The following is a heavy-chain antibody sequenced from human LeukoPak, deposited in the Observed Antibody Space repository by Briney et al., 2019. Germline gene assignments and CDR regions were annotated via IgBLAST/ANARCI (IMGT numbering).Heavy chain of an antibody. Sequence: SETLSLTCTVSGHSISSGYYWGWIRQPPGKGLEWIGSIYHSGSTYYNPSLKSRVTISVDTSKNQFSLKLSSVTAADTAVYYCARRSSWNWFDPWGQGTLVTVSS. CDR1: GHSISSGYY. J-gene: IGHJ5*02. D-gene: IGHD6-13*01. CDR3: ARRSSWNWFDP. V-gene: IGHV4-38-2*02. CDR2: IYHSGST.